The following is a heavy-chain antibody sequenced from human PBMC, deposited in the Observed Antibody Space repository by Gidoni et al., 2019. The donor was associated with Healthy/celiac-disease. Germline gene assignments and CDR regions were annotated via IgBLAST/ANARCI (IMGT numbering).Heavy chain of an antibody. J-gene: IGHJ4*02. V-gene: IGHV4-4*02. D-gene: IGHD6-13*01. CDR2: IYHSGSI. CDR3: ARDRGGRSWLYDY. CDR1: SSSNW. Sequence: SSSNWWTWVRQPPGKGLEWIGEIYHSGSINYNPSLKRRVTISLDKSTNQFSLKMTSVTAADTAVYYCARDRGGRSWLYDYWGQGTLVTVSS.